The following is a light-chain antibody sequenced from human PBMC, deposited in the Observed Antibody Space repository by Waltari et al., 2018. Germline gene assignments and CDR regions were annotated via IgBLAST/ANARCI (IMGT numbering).Light chain of an antibody. CDR1: SSDVGAYNF. Sequence: QSAPTQPASVSGSPGQSITISCPGTSSDVGAYNFVSWYQQHPGKAPHLIIYEVSERPPGVSNRFSGSKSDNTASLTISGLQAEDEADYYCSSYTTSTAPGVFGAGTKVTVL. CDR2: EVS. CDR3: SSYTTSTAPGV. V-gene: IGLV2-14*01. J-gene: IGLJ1*01.